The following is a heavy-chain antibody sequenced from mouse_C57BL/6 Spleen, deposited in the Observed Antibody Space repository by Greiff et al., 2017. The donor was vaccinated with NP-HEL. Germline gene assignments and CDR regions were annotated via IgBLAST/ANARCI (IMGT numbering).Heavy chain of an antibody. D-gene: IGHD2-4*01. CDR2: ISYDGSN. J-gene: IGHJ2*01. V-gene: IGHV3-6*01. Sequence: EVKLMESGPGLVKPSQSLSLTCSVTGYSITSGYYWNWIRQFPGNKLEWMGYISYDGSNNYKPSLKNRISITRDPSKNQFFLKLNSVTTEDTATYYCAREGGYDYDGGYWGQGTTLTVSS. CDR3: AREGGYDYDGGY. CDR1: GYSITSGYY.